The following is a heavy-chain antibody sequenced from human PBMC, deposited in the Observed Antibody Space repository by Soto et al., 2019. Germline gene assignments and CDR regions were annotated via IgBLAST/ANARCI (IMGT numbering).Heavy chain of an antibody. CDR2: IYYSGTT. V-gene: IGHV4-39*01. J-gene: IGHJ4*02. CDR3: AKNLPRTGRFDS. Sequence: SETLSLTWILSGASITSPTYFCAWILQPPGKGLEWACSIYYSGTTHYNPCLKTRTTISVDRSRNQFSLQVSSVTAADTAAYHCAKNLPRTGRFDSWGQGTVVTVSS. CDR1: GASITSPTYF.